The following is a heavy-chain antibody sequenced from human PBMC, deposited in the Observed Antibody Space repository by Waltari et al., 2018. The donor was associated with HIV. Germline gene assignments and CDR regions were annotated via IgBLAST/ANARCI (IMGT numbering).Heavy chain of an antibody. CDR3: ARGRGYYY. J-gene: IGHJ4*02. V-gene: IGHV4-34*01. CDR2: INHSGST. D-gene: IGHD5-12*01. CDR1: CGFFSCYY. Sequence: VQLQQWCSGLLKPSDALYHVCAVYCGFFSCYYLWWIRRPSGTGLEWIGEINHSGSTKYNPSIKRRVTISVDTSKNKCSLKLSSVTAADTAVYYCARGRGYYYWGQGTLVTDSS.